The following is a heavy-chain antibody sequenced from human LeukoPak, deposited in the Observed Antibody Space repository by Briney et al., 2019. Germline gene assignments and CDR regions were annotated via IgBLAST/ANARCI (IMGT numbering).Heavy chain of an antibody. D-gene: IGHD6-13*01. CDR2: INHSGST. J-gene: IGHJ4*02. Sequence: PSQTLSLTCTVSGGSISSGGYYWSWIRQPPGRGLEWIGEINHSGSTSYSASLKSRVTISVDTSKNQFSLKLNSVTAADTAVYYCARGDIAAGGAPFDYWGQGTLVTVSS. CDR3: ARGDIAAGGAPFDY. CDR1: GGSISSGGYY. V-gene: IGHV4-30-2*01.